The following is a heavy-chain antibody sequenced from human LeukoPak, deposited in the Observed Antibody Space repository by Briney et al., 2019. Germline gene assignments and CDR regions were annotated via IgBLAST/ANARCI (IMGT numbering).Heavy chain of an antibody. D-gene: IGHD3-22*01. CDR2: ISSSSSYI. CDR1: GFSFSSYG. CDR3: ARGPDNYYDTPSDY. J-gene: IGHJ4*02. V-gene: IGHV3-21*01. Sequence: PGGSLRLSCAASGFSFSSYGMHWVRQAPGKGLEWVSSISSSSSYIYYADSVKGRFTISRDNAKNSLYLQMNSLRAEDTAVYYCARGPDNYYDTPSDYWGQGTLVTVSS.